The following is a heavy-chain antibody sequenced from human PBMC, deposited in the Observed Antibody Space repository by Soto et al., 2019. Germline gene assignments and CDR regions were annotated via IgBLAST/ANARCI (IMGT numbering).Heavy chain of an antibody. CDR3: ARMRRITMARAAFDI. CDR2: IYYSGST. J-gene: IGHJ3*02. Sequence: QVQLQESGPGLVKPSQTLSLTCTVSGGSISSGGYYWSWIRQHPGKGLEWIGYIYYSGSTYYNPSLKSRVTIXXDXSXXQFSLKLSSVTAADTAVYYCARMRRITMARAAFDIWGQGTMVTVSS. V-gene: IGHV4-31*03. D-gene: IGHD3-10*01. CDR1: GGSISSGGYY.